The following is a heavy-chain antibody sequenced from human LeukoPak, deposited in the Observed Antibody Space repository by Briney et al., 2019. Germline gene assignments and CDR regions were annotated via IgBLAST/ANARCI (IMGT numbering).Heavy chain of an antibody. CDR2: IRYDGSNK. CDR3: AKDQDTAIVFDY. J-gene: IGHJ4*02. CDR1: GLTFSSYG. D-gene: IGHD5-18*01. Sequence: GGSLRLSCAASGLTFSSYGMHWVRQAPGKGLEWVAFIRYDGSNKYYADSVKGRFTISRDNSKNTLYLQMNSLRAEDTAVYYCAKDQDTAIVFDYWGQGTLVTASS. V-gene: IGHV3-30*02.